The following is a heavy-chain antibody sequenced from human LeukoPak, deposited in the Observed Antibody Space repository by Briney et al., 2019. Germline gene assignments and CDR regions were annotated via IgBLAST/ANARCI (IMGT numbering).Heavy chain of an antibody. CDR2: ISGGETGT. J-gene: IGHJ4*02. CDR1: GFTFINYC. Sequence: PGGSLRLSCAASGFTFINYCMNWVRQAPGKGLEWVSGISGGETGTYYADSVKARFTISRDNSRNILYLQMNILRAEDTAIYYCAKSTGPYYDFWSGFLNWGQGTLVTVSS. D-gene: IGHD3-3*01. V-gene: IGHV3-23*01. CDR3: AKSTGPYYDFWSGFLN.